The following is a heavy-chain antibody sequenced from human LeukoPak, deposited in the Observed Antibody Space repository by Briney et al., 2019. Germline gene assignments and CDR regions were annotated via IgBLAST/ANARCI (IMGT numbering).Heavy chain of an antibody. D-gene: IGHD3-10*01. Sequence: GASVKVSCKVSGYSLTELSMHWVRQAPGKGLEWMGGFDPEDGETIYAQKFQGRVTMTEDTSTDTAYMELSSLRSEDTAVYYCATSVLLWFGFDYWGQGTLVTVSS. CDR3: ATSVLLWFGFDY. J-gene: IGHJ4*02. V-gene: IGHV1-24*01. CDR2: FDPEDGET. CDR1: GYSLTELS.